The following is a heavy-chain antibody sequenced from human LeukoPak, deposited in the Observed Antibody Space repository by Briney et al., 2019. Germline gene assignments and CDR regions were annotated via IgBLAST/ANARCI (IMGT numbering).Heavy chain of an antibody. CDR3: ARDGAAVMVEFDF. V-gene: IGHV1-2*02. Sequence: ASVKVSCKASGYTFSGYYMYWVRQAPGQGLECMGWINPKSGGTQYAQKFQGRVSMTRDTSISTAYMELTGLTSDDTAVYYCARDGAAVMVEFDFWGQGTLVTVS. J-gene: IGHJ4*02. CDR1: GYTFSGYY. CDR2: INPKSGGT. D-gene: IGHD6-25*01.